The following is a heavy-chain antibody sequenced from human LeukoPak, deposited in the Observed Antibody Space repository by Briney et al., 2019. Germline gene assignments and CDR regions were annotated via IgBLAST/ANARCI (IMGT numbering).Heavy chain of an antibody. CDR3: ARAGTSIAVAGTLGGPNWFDP. CDR2: ISSSSSYI. V-gene: IGHV3-21*01. Sequence: GGSLRLSCAASGFTFSSHSMNWVRQAPGKGLEWVSSISSSSSYIYYADSVKGRFTVSRDNAKNSLYLQMNSLRAEDTAVYYCARAGTSIAVAGTLGGPNWFDPWGQGTLVTVSS. J-gene: IGHJ5*02. CDR1: GFTFSSHS. D-gene: IGHD6-19*01.